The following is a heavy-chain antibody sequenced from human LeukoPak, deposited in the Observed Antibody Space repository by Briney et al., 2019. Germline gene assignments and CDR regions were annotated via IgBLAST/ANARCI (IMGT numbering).Heavy chain of an antibody. J-gene: IGHJ4*02. CDR2: INNDGSDT. CDR1: GFKFSNHW. V-gene: IGHV3-74*01. D-gene: IGHD7-27*01. Sequence: GGSLRLSCAASGFKFSNHWMHWVRHSPGKGLVWVARINNDGSDTSHADSVEGRFTISRDNAANTLYLQMNSLRVEDTAMYFCARNNWGIDEWGQGTLVTVSS. CDR3: ARNNWGIDE.